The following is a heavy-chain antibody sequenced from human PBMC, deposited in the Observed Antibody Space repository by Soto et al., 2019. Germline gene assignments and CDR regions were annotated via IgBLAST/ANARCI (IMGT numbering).Heavy chain of an antibody. V-gene: IGHV4-34*01. Sequence: SETLSLTCAVYGGSFSGYYWSWIRQRPGKGLEWIGEINHSGSTNYNPSLKSQVTISVDTSKNQFSLKLSSVTAADTAVYYCARAFYVVVPAASPPGNYYYYYGMDVWGQGTTVTVSS. CDR2: INHSGST. D-gene: IGHD2-2*01. J-gene: IGHJ6*02. CDR3: ARAFYVVVPAASPPGNYYYYYGMDV. CDR1: GGSFSGYY.